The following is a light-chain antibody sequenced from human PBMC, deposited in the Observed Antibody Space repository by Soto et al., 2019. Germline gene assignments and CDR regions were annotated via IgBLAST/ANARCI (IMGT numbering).Light chain of an antibody. J-gene: IGLJ1*01. CDR1: SSDVGGYNY. Sequence: QSALTQPASVSGSPGQSITISCTGTSSDVGGYNYVSWYQHHPGKAPKLMIYEVSNRPSGVSNRFSGSKSGNTASLTISGLQAEDEADYYCSSYTSSSTLCVFGIGTKLTVL. CDR2: EVS. V-gene: IGLV2-14*01. CDR3: SSYTSSSTLCV.